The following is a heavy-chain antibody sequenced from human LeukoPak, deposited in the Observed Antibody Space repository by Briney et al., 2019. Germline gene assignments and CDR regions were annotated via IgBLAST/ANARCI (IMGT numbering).Heavy chain of an antibody. D-gene: IGHD6-13*01. V-gene: IGHV3-7*04. CDR1: KFTFISYW. J-gene: IGHJ3*02. CDR2: IKRDGSEE. Sequence: GGSLRLSCVASKFTFISYWMSWVRQAPGKGLEWVANIKRDGSEEYYVDSVKGRFTISRDNAKNSLYLQMNSLRAEDTAVYYCARDPYSNFFGAFDIWGQGTMVTVSS. CDR3: ARDPYSNFFGAFDI.